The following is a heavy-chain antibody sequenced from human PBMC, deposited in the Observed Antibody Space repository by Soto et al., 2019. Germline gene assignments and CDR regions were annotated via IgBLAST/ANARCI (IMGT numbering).Heavy chain of an antibody. D-gene: IGHD3-3*01. CDR3: ARGTTLAIFDYGMDV. J-gene: IGHJ6*01. CDR1: GFTFTSYA. CDR2: ISNDGSNY. V-gene: IGHV3-30-3*01. Sequence: QVQLVESGGGVVQPGRSLRLSCAASGFTFTSYAMHWVRQAPGKGLEWVAVISNDGSNYYYADSVRGGFTISRDNTKNTLFLQMSSLRGEDSGVYYCARGTTLAIFDYGMDVW.